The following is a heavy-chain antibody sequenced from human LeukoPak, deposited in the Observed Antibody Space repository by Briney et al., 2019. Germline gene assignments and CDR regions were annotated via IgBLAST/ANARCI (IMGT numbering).Heavy chain of an antibody. V-gene: IGHV4-59*01. J-gene: IGHJ6*03. CDR2: IYYSGST. Sequence: NTSETLSLTCTVSGGSISSYYWSWIRQPPGKGLEWIGYIYYSGSTNYNPSLKGRVTISEDTSKNQFSLKLSSVTAADTAVYYCARDHYRYMDVWGKGTTVTVSS. CDR1: GGSISSYY. D-gene: IGHD1-14*01. CDR3: ARDHYRYMDV.